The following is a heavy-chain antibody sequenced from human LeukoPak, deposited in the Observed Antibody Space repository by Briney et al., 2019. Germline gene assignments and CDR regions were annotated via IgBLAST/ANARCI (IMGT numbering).Heavy chain of an antibody. Sequence: GGSLRLSCVASGFTFSNDAMTWVRQAPGKGLEWVSAISGSGDNTFYADSVKGRFTSSRDNSNSTLYLQMHSLRAEDTAIYYCAKGDDSVTSPSYWGQGTLVTVSS. CDR1: GFTFSNDA. CDR2: ISGSGDNT. CDR3: AKGDDSVTSPSY. V-gene: IGHV3-23*01. J-gene: IGHJ4*02. D-gene: IGHD2-15*01.